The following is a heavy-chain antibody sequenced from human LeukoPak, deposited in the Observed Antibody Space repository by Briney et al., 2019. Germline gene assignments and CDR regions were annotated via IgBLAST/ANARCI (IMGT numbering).Heavy chain of an antibody. CDR1: GGTFSSYA. CDR3: ARALPGNYNYYYYYMDV. V-gene: IGHV1-69*05. Sequence: SVKVSGKASGGTFSSYAISWVRQAPGQGLEWMGGIIPIFGTANYAQKFQGRVTITTDESTSTAYMELSSLRSEDTAVYYCARALPGNYNYYYYYMDVWGKGTTVTVSS. CDR2: IIPIFGTA. D-gene: IGHD5-24*01. J-gene: IGHJ6*03.